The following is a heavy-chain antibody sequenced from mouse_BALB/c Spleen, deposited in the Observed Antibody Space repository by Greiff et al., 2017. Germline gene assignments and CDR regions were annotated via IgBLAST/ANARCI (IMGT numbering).Heavy chain of an antibody. V-gene: IGHV2-2*02. CDR1: GFSLTSYG. J-gene: IGHJ4*01. CDR3: ARKDYYGSSSLYAMDY. D-gene: IGHD1-1*01. CDR2: IWSGGST. Sequence: QVQLQQSGPGLVQPSQSLSITCTVSGFSLTSYGVHWVRQSPGKGLEWLGVIWSGGSTDYNAAFISRLSISKDNSKSQVCFKMNSLQANDTAIYYCARKDYYGSSSLYAMDYWGQGTSVTVSS.